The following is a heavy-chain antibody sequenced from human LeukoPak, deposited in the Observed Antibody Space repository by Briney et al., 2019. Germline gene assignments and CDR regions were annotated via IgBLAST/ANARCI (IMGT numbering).Heavy chain of an antibody. CDR3: TREDYYYASGR. Sequence: GGSLRLSCAASGFTFSSYAMSWVRRAPGKGLEWVSAISGSGGSTYYADSVKDRFTISRDNSKNTLYLQMNSLRAEDTAVYYCTREDYYYASGRWAQGTLVTVSS. J-gene: IGHJ4*02. CDR2: ISGSGGST. CDR1: GFTFSSYA. V-gene: IGHV3-23*01. D-gene: IGHD3-10*01.